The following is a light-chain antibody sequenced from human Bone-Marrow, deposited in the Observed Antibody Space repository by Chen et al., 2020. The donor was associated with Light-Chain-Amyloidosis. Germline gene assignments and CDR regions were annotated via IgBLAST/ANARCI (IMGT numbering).Light chain of an antibody. J-gene: IGLJ3*02. V-gene: IGLV6-57*01. CDR2: ADD. CDR3: QSYQGSSQGV. CDR1: SGSIATNY. Sequence: NFMLTQPHSVSVSPGKTLIISCPRSSGSIATNYVQWYQQRPGSSPTTVIYADDQRPSGVLDRFSGSIDRCSNSASLTISGLKTEDEADYYCQSYQGSSQGVFGGGTKLTVL.